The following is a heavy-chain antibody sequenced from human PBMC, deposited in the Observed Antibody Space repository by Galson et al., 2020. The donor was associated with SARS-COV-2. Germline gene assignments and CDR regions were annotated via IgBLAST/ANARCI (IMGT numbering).Heavy chain of an antibody. J-gene: IGHJ4*02. V-gene: IGHV3-30*09. Sequence: GGSLRLSCAGSGFPFSSNAMHWVRQAPGKGLEWVTVISDDGKKRYYAESVRGRFAISRDNSGNTLYLQMNNLRPDDTAIYYCATERYDNSRGLESWGQGTLVTVSS. CDR1: GFPFSSNA. CDR3: ATERYDNSRGLES. CDR2: ISDDGKKR. D-gene: IGHD3-3*01.